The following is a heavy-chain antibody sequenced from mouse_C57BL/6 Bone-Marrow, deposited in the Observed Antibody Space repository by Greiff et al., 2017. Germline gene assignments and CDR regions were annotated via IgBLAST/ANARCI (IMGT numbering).Heavy chain of an antibody. CDR3: AREVTTVVEFAY. V-gene: IGHV5-4*03. Sequence: DVMLVESGGGLVKPGGSLKLSCAASGFTFSSYAMSWVSQTPEKRLEWVATISDGGSYTYYPDNVKGRFTLSRDNAKNNLYLQMSHLKSEDTAMYYCAREVTTVVEFAYWGQGTLVTVSA. D-gene: IGHD1-1*01. CDR1: GFTFSSYA. J-gene: IGHJ3*01. CDR2: ISDGGSYT.